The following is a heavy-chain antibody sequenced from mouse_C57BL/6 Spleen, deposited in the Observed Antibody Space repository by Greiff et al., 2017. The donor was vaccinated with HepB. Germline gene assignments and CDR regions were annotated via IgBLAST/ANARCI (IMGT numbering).Heavy chain of an antibody. Sequence: VQLKESGGGLVKPGGSLKLSCAASGFTFSSYAMSWVRQTPEKRLEWVATISDGGSYTDYPDNVKGRFTISRDNAKNNLYLQMSHLKSEDTAMYYCARVKEVRYYAMDYWGQGTSVTVSS. J-gene: IGHJ4*01. V-gene: IGHV5-4*01. CDR1: GFTFSSYA. CDR2: ISDGGSYT. CDR3: ARVKEVRYYAMDY.